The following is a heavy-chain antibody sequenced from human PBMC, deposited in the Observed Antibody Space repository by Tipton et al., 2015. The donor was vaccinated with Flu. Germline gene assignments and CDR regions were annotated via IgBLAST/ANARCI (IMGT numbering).Heavy chain of an antibody. D-gene: IGHD3-9*01. CDR1: RYSFTDSW. CDR2: IYPDGSDT. CDR3: ARRDILTGYFDS. Sequence: VQLVQSGAEVKKPGESLKISCKGSRYSFTDSWIGWVRQMPGKGPEWMGIIYPDGSDTRYGPSFQGQVTMSVDKSISVAYLQWSSLKASDTAMYYCARRDILTGYFDSWGQGTLVTVSS. V-gene: IGHV5-51*01. J-gene: IGHJ4*02.